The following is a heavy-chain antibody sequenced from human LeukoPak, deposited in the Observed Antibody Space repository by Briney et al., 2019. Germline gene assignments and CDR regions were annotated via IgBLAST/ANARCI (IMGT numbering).Heavy chain of an antibody. CDR2: INHSGST. Sequence: SETLPLTCAVYGGSFSGYYWSWIRQPPGKGLEWIGEINHSGSTNYNPSLKSRVTISVDTSKNQFSLKLSSVTAADTAVYCCARTHYGGNVDYWGQGTLVTVSS. CDR1: GGSFSGYY. D-gene: IGHD4-23*01. V-gene: IGHV4-34*01. CDR3: ARTHYGGNVDY. J-gene: IGHJ4*02.